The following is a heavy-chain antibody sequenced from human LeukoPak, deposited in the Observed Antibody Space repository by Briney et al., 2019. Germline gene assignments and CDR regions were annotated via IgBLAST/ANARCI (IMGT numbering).Heavy chain of an antibody. CDR2: INPNSGGT. J-gene: IGHJ4*02. CDR1: GYTFTGYY. D-gene: IGHD3-10*01. Sequence: ASVKVSCKASGYTFTGYYMHWVRQAPGKGLEWMGWINPNSGGTNYAQKFQGRVTMTRDTSISTAYMELSRLRSDDAAVYYCASLWVRGVTSDYWGQGTLVTVSS. V-gene: IGHV1-2*02. CDR3: ASLWVRGVTSDY.